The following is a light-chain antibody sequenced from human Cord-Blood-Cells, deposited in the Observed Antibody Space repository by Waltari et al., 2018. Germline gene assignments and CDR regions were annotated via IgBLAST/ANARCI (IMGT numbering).Light chain of an antibody. CDR1: KSISSY. J-gene: IGKJ2*01. Sequence: DIQMTQSPSSLSAYVGDRVTITCRASKSISSYLNWYQQKPGKAPKLLIDAASSLQSGVPSRFSGSGSGTDFTLTISSLQPEDFATYYCQQSYSTPYTVGQGTKLEIK. CDR3: QQSYSTPYT. V-gene: IGKV1-39*01. CDR2: AAS.